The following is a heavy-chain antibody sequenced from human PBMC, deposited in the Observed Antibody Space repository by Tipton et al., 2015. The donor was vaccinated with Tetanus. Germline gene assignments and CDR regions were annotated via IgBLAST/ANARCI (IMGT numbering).Heavy chain of an antibody. J-gene: IGHJ6*02. Sequence: QMQLVQSGAEMKKPGASVKVSCKASGYTFTGYYIYCVRQAPGQGLEWMGWIDPNSGGTVYAQKFQGRVTMTRDTSISTAYMELRSLRSDDTAVFYCARDRGDYIYYGMDVWGPGTTVTVS. CDR2: IDPNSGGT. CDR3: ARDRGDYIYYGMDV. CDR1: GYTFTGYY. V-gene: IGHV1-2*02. D-gene: IGHD3-22*01.